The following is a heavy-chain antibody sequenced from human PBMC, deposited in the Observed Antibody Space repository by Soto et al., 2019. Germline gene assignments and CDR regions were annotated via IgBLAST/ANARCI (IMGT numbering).Heavy chain of an antibody. D-gene: IGHD3-10*01. CDR3: ARGVYIGWGYYGSGSYEGGY. J-gene: IGHJ4*02. CDR1: GGSISSYY. Sequence: PSETLSLTCTVSGGSISSYYWSWIRQPPGKGLEWIGEINHSGSTNYNPSLKSRVTISVDTSKNQFSLKLSSVTAADTAVYYCARGVYIGWGYYGSGSYEGGYWGQGTLVTVSS. V-gene: IGHV4-34*01. CDR2: INHSGST.